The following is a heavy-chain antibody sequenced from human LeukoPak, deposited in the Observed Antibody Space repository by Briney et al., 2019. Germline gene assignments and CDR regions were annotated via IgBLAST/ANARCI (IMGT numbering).Heavy chain of an antibody. J-gene: IGHJ5*02. CDR2: ISAYNGNT. CDR3: ARDSCSSTSCYSPSFDP. V-gene: IGHV1-18*01. CDR1: GYTFTSYG. D-gene: IGHD2-2*01. Sequence: GASVTVSCKASGYTFTSYGISWVRQAPGQGLEWMGWISAYNGNTNYAQKLQGRVTMTTDTSTSTAYMELRSLRSDDTAVYYCARDSCSSTSCYSPSFDPWGLGTLVTVSS.